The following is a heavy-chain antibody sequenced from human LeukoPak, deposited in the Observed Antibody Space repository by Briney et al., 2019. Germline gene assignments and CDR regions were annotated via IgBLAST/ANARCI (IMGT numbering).Heavy chain of an antibody. Sequence: GGSLRLSCAASGFTVSSNYMSWVRQAPGKGLEWVSVIYSGGSTYYADSVKGRFTISRDNSKNTLYLQMNSLGAEDTAVYYCARGTVVTTGFNRAFDYWGQGTLATVSS. J-gene: IGHJ4*02. CDR3: ARGTVVTTGFNRAFDY. D-gene: IGHD3-22*01. CDR1: GFTVSSNY. V-gene: IGHV3-53*01. CDR2: IYSGGST.